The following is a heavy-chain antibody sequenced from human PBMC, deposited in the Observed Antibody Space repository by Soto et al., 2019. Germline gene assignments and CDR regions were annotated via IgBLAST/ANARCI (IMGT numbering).Heavy chain of an antibody. CDR1: GDTLTELS. V-gene: IGHV1-24*01. Sequence: VQLVQSGAEVKKPGASVKVSCKVSGDTLTELSIHWVRQAPGKGLEWMGRFDPEDDEIVYAQKFQGRVTMTEDTSTDTSYLEVTSLTSEDTAVYYCATERLGFCDSDNCYSNDFDSWGQGTLVIVSS. CDR2: FDPEDDEI. J-gene: IGHJ4*02. D-gene: IGHD4-4*01. CDR3: ATERLGFCDSDNCYSNDFDS.